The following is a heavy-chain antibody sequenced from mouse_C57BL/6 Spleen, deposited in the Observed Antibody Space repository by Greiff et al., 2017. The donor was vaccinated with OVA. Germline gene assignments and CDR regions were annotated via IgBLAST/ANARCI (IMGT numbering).Heavy chain of an antibody. CDR2: INPNNGGT. CDR1: GYTFTDYN. Sequence: VHVKQSGPELVKPGASVKMSCKASGYTFTDYNMHWVKQSHGKSLEWIGYINPNNGGTSYNQTFKGKATLTVNKSSSTAYMELRSLTSEDSAVYYCARETNWYFDVWGTGTTVTVSS. D-gene: IGHD2-13*01. CDR3: ARETNWYFDV. J-gene: IGHJ1*03. V-gene: IGHV1-22*01.